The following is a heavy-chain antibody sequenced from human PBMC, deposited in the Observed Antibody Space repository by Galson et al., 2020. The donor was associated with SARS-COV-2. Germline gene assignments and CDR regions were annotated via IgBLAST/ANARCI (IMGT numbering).Heavy chain of an antibody. CDR1: GFTFTTYA. CDR3: AKYYYGSSGYSRYAFDI. V-gene: IGHV3-23*01. Sequence: GEYLKISCEASGFTFTTYAMSWVRQAPGKGLEWVSTISDRGGRTYNADSVKGRFTISRDNSKTTLYLQMNSLRAEDTAVYYCAKYYYGSSGYSRYAFDIGGQGTMVTVSS. J-gene: IGHJ3*02. CDR2: ISDRGGRT. D-gene: IGHD3-22*01.